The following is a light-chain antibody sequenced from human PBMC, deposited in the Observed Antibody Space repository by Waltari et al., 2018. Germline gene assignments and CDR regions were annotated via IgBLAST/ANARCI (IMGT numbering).Light chain of an antibody. CDR2: DVY. Sequence: QSALPQPASVSRSPGQAIIIPCTGTARDVGGYDFVSWYQQYPGKAPRLIIYDVYNRPSGVSNRFSGSKSDNTASLTISGLQAEDESVYYCSSYTSSGVVFGGGTKLTVL. CDR3: SSYTSSGVV. CDR1: ARDVGGYDF. J-gene: IGLJ2*01. V-gene: IGLV2-14*01.